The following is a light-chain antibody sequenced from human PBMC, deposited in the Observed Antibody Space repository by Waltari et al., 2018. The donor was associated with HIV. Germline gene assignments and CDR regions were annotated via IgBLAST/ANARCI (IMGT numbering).Light chain of an antibody. CDR2: GAS. V-gene: IGKV3-15*01. Sequence: EVVMTQSPATLSVSPGERATLSCQASQSVNSHVAWYQHKPGQAPRLLIYGASTRATGAPARFSCSGSGTEFTLTISSLQSEDFAVYYCQQYKHWPPYTFGQGTKLEIK. CDR1: QSVNSH. CDR3: QQYKHWPPYT. J-gene: IGKJ2*01.